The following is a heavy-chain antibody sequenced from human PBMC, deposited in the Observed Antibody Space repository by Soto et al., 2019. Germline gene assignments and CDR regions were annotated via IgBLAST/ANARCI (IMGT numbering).Heavy chain of an antibody. D-gene: IGHD3-10*01. Sequence: PGGSLRLSCAASGFTFSSHTMNWVRQAPGKGLEWISYITSTSSTKNYADSVKGRFTISRDNANNSLHLQMNSLRDEDTAVYYCARRITMVRGPYYYYAMDVWGQGTTVTVS. CDR1: GFTFSSHT. V-gene: IGHV3-48*02. CDR2: ITSTSSTK. J-gene: IGHJ6*01. CDR3: ARRITMVRGPYYYYAMDV.